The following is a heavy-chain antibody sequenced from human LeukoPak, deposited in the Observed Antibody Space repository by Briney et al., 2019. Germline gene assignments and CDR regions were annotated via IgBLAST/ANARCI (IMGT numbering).Heavy chain of an antibody. D-gene: IGHD3-22*01. V-gene: IGHV3-21*01. CDR1: GFTFSSYN. Sequence: GGSLRFSCAASGFTFSSYNMNWVRQAPGKGLEWVSSISSSSSFIYYADSVKGRFTISRDNAKNSLYLQMNSLRAEDTAVYYCARRGGSGYYDAFDIWGQGTMVTVSS. CDR2: ISSSSSFI. CDR3: ARRGGSGYYDAFDI. J-gene: IGHJ3*02.